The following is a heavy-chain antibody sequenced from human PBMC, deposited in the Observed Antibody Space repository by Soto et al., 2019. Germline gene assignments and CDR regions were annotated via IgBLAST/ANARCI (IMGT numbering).Heavy chain of an antibody. CDR2: IYHAGSV. J-gene: IGHJ6*02. CDR3: ARTFDYYGMDV. V-gene: IGHV4-38-2*01. CDR1: GYSIASGYY. Sequence: PSETLSLTCAVSGYSIASGYYWAWIRQSPGKGLEWIGSIYHAGSVYYNPSLNGRVALSMDTSKNHFSLKLTSVTAADTAVYYCARTFDYYGMDVWGQGNTVT.